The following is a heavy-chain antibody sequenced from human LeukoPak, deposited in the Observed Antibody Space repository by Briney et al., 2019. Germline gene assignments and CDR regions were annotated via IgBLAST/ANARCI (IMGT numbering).Heavy chain of an antibody. D-gene: IGHD6-19*01. J-gene: IGHJ4*02. CDR3: ARVAGRSLDY. V-gene: IGHV4-4*07. CDR1: GASISPYY. CDR2: LYPGGSS. Sequence: PSGTLSLTCTVSGASISPYYWNWIRQPAGKGLEWIGRLYPGGSSDYNPSLKSRVTISVDTSKNQFSLKLSSVTAADTAVYYCARVAGRSLDYWGQGTLVTVSS.